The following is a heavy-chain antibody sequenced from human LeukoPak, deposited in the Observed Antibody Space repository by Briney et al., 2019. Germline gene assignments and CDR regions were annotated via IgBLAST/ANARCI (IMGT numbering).Heavy chain of an antibody. V-gene: IGHV3-23*01. CDR3: AKDLELDSSGYYLGFDY. CDR2: ISGSGGST. Sequence: GGSLRLSCAASGFTFSSYAMSWVRQAPGKGLEWVSAISGSGGSTYYADSVKGRFTISRDNSKNTLYLQMHSLRAEDTAVYYCAKDLELDSSGYYLGFDYWGQGTLVTVSS. J-gene: IGHJ4*02. D-gene: IGHD3-22*01. CDR1: GFTFSSYA.